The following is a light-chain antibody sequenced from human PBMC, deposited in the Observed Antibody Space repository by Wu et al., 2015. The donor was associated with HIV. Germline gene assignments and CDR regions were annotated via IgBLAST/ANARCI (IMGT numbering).Light chain of an antibody. J-gene: IGKJ1*01. CDR3: QQYYSFPPT. CDR2: AAS. CDR1: QDLNTY. V-gene: IGKV1-9*01. Sequence: IQLTQSPSSLSASVGDRVTITCRASQDLNTYLAWYQQKPGKAPELLIYAASTLQSGVPSRFSGSGSGTDFTLTISCLQSEDFATYYCQQYYSFPPTFGQGTKVEIK.